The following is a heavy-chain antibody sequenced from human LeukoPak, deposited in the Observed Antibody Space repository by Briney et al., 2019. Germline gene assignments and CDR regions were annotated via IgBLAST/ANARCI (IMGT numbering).Heavy chain of an antibody. CDR1: GFTFSDYY. V-gene: IGHV3-11*06. CDR2: ISSSSTYT. CDR3: ARDDGGNSFVRRHLIDY. Sequence: GGSLRLSCAASGFTFSDYYMSWIRQAPGKGLEYISYISSSSTYTNYADSVKGRFTISRDNAKNSLYLQMNSLRAEDTAVYYCARDDGGNSFVRRHLIDYWGQGTLVTVSS. J-gene: IGHJ4*02. D-gene: IGHD4-23*01.